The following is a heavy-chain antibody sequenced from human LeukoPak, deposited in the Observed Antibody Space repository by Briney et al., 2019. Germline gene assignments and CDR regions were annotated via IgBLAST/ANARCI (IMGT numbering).Heavy chain of an antibody. Sequence: SETLSLTCTVSGGSISSYYWSWIRQPPGKGLEWIGYIYYSGSTNYNPSLKSRVTISVDTSKNQFSLKLSFVTAADTAVYYCARTDTAMAYYYYGMDVWGQGTTVTVSS. J-gene: IGHJ6*02. CDR2: IYYSGST. CDR3: ARTDTAMAYYYYGMDV. CDR1: GGSISSYY. D-gene: IGHD5-18*01. V-gene: IGHV4-59*01.